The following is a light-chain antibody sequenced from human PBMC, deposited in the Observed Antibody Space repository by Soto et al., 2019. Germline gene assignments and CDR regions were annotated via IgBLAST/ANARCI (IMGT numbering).Light chain of an antibody. Sequence: QSALTQPASVSGSPGQSITISCTGTSSDVGGYNYVSWFQQHPGKAPKLIIYDVNNRPSGVSNRFSGSKSGNTASLTISGLQGEDEADYYCSSYTNSSTSYVFGTGTKLTVL. J-gene: IGLJ1*01. CDR2: DVN. V-gene: IGLV2-14*01. CDR1: SSDVGGYNY. CDR3: SSYTNSSTSYV.